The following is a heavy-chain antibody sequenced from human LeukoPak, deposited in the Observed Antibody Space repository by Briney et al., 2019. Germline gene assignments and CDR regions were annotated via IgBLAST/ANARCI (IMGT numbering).Heavy chain of an antibody. CDR2: ISSSSSYI. V-gene: IGHV3-21*01. Sequence: GGSLRLSCAASGFTFSSYSMNWVRQAPGKGLEWVSSISSSSSYIYYADSVKGRFTISRDNAKNSLYLQMNSLRVEGTAVYYCARVAMGRGWDSPNDYWGQGTLVTVSS. J-gene: IGHJ4*02. CDR1: GFTFSSYS. D-gene: IGHD5-18*01. CDR3: ARVAMGRGWDSPNDY.